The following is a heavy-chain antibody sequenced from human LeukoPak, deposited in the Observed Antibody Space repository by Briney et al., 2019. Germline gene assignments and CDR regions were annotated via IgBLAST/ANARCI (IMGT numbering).Heavy chain of an antibody. CDR3: ARAGHPGHPMAYFDY. D-gene: IGHD3-10*01. V-gene: IGHV1-69*04. Sequence: SVKVSCKASGGTFSSYAISWVRQAPGQGLEWMGRIIPILGIANYAQKIQGRVTITADKSTSAAYMELSSLRSEDTAVYYCARAGHPGHPMAYFDYWGQGTLVTVSS. J-gene: IGHJ4*02. CDR2: IIPILGIA. CDR1: GGTFSSYA.